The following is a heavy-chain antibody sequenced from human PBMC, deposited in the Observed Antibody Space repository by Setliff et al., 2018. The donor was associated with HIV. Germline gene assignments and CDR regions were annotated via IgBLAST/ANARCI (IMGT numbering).Heavy chain of an antibody. CDR1: GGSISSSTYY. J-gene: IGHJ6*04. CDR2: IYQSGST. CDR3: TRRGADSYYPRPLDV. Sequence: PSETLSLTCTVSGGSISSSTYYWGWIRQPPGKGLEWIASIYQSGSTYYNPSLKSRVIISIDTSKNQFSLKLSSVTAADTAIYYCTRRGADSYYPRPLDVWGKGTTVTVSS. D-gene: IGHD3-10*01. V-gene: IGHV4-39*07.